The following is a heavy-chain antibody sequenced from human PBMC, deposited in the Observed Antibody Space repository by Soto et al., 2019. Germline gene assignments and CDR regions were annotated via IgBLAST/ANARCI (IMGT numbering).Heavy chain of an antibody. CDR1: GGTFSSYA. CDR3: ARYYYGSGSSFYY. CDR2: IIPIFGTA. J-gene: IGHJ4*02. D-gene: IGHD3-10*01. Sequence: SVKVSCKASGGTFSSYAISWVRQAPGQGLEWMGGIIPIFGTANYAQKFQGRVTITADESTSTAYMELSSLRSEDTAVYYCARYYYGSGSSFYYRAQGTLVPVSS. V-gene: IGHV1-69*13.